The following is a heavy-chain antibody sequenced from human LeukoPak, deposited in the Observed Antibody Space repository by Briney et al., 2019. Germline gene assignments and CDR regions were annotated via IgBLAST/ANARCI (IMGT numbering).Heavy chain of an antibody. J-gene: IGHJ3*02. CDR1: GFTFSDYY. CDR3: ARVRSGYYHDAFDI. V-gene: IGHV3-11*04. Sequence: PGGSLTLSCAASGFTFSDYYMSWIRQAPGKGLEWVSYISSSGSTIYYADFVKGRFTISRDNAKNSLHLQMNSLRVEDTAVYYCARVRSGYYHDAFDIWGQGTMVTVSS. CDR2: ISSSGSTI. D-gene: IGHD3-22*01.